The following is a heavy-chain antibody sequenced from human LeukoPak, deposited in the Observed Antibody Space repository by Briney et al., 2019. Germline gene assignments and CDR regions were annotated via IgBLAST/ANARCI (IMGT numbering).Heavy chain of an antibody. D-gene: IGHD3-10*01. CDR3: ATARLGSYYGSGSYSN. CDR2: INHSGST. J-gene: IGHJ4*02. CDR1: GGSFSGYY. V-gene: IGHV4-34*01. Sequence: SETLSLTCAVYGGSFSGYYWSWIRQPPGKGLEWIGEINHSGSTNYNPSLKSRVTISVDTSKNQFSLKLSSVTAADTAVYYCATARLGSYYGSGSYSNWGQGTLVTVSS.